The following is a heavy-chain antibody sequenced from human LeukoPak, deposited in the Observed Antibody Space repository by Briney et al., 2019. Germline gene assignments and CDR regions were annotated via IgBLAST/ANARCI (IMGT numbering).Heavy chain of an antibody. V-gene: IGHV4-34*01. J-gene: IGHJ4*02. Sequence: SETLSLTCAVYGGSFSGYYWSWIRQPPGKGLEWIGEINHSGSTNYNPSLKSRVTISVDTSKNQFSLKLSSVTAADTSVYYCARRSSSWYGEAFDYWGQGTLVTVSS. D-gene: IGHD6-13*01. CDR3: ARRSSSWYGEAFDY. CDR2: INHSGST. CDR1: GGSFSGYY.